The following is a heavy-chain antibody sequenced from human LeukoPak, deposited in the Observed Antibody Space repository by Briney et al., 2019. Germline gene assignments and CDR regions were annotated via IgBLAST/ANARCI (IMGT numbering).Heavy chain of an antibody. D-gene: IGHD1-26*01. CDR1: GGSIGSYY. CDR2: IYYSGST. Sequence: PSETLSLTCTVSGGSIGSYYWSWIRQPPGKGLEWIGYIYYSGSTNYNPSLKSRVTISVDTSKNQFSLKLTSVTAADTAVYYCAREELQGWFDPWGQGTLVTVSS. V-gene: IGHV4-59*01. J-gene: IGHJ5*02. CDR3: AREELQGWFDP.